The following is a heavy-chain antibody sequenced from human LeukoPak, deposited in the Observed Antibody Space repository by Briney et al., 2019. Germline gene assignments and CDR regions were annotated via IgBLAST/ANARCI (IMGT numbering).Heavy chain of an antibody. V-gene: IGHV1-8*03. J-gene: IGHJ6*03. CDR2: MNPNSGNT. D-gene: IGHD3-9*01. CDR3: ARDRGQTGYYWSYYYYMDV. Sequence: ASVKVSCKASGYTFTSYDINWVRQATGQGLEWMGWMNPNSGNTGYAQKFQGRVTITRNTSISTAYMELSSLRSEDTAVYYCARDRGQTGYYWSYYYYMDVWGIGTTVTVSS. CDR1: GYTFTSYD.